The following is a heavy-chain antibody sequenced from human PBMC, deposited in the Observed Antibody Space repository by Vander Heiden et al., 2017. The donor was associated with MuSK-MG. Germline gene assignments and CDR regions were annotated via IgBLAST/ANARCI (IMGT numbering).Heavy chain of an antibody. J-gene: IGHJ5*02. CDR1: GGSIDSGNYY. D-gene: IGHD1-1*01. CDR3: ARDDFNDYSENWFDP. Sequence: QVQLQESGPGLVKPSPTLSVTCTVSGGSIDSGNYYWSWIRQPAGKGLEWIGRIYPSGSTNYNPSLKSRVTISIDRSMHQFSLKLSSVTAADTAVYFCARDDFNDYSENWFDPWGQGTLVTVSS. V-gene: IGHV4-61*02. CDR2: IYPSGST.